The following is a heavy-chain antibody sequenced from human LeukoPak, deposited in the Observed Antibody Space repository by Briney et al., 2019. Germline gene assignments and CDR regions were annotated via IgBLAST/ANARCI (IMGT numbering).Heavy chain of an antibody. Sequence: GGSLRLSCAASGFTFSSYGMYWVRQAPGKGLEWVAFIRYDGSNKYYADSVKGRFTISRDNSKNTLYLQMNSLRAEDTAVYYCARDLGQYYDTSDNWFDPWGQGTLVTVSS. CDR1: GFTFSSYG. J-gene: IGHJ5*02. V-gene: IGHV3-30*02. D-gene: IGHD3-22*01. CDR2: IRYDGSNK. CDR3: ARDLGQYYDTSDNWFDP.